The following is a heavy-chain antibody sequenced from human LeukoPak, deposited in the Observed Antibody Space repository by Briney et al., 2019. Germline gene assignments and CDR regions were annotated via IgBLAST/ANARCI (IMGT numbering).Heavy chain of an antibody. CDR1: GGSFSGYY. D-gene: IGHD3-16*02. Sequence: PSETLSLTRAVYGGSFSGYYWSWIRQPPGKGLEWIGEINHSGSTNYNPSLKSRVTISVDTSKNQFSLKLSSVTAADTAVYYCARRRGYDYVWGSYRYSMDYWGQGTLVTVSS. CDR3: ARRRGYDYVWGSYRYSMDY. J-gene: IGHJ4*02. V-gene: IGHV4-34*01. CDR2: INHSGST.